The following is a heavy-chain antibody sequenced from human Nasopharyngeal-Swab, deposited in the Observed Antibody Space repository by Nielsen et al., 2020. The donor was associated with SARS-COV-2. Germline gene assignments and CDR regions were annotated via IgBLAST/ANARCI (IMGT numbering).Heavy chain of an antibody. Sequence: WVRQAPGQGLEWMGWINTNTGNPTYAQGFTRRFVFSLDTSVSTAYLQISSLKAEDTAVYYCAVHVAGDRPPFDPWGQGTLVTVSS. J-gene: IGHJ5*02. CDR3: AVHVAGDRPPFDP. D-gene: IGHD6-19*01. V-gene: IGHV7-4-1*02. CDR2: INTNTGNP.